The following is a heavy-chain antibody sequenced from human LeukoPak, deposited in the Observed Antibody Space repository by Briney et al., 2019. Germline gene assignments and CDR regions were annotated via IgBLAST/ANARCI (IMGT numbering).Heavy chain of an antibody. CDR2: FYYGGSS. CDR1: AGSISSYY. V-gene: IGHV4-59*08. CDR3: ARQTYYDRGGYPSDQ. Sequence: SETLSLTCTVSAGSISSYYWNWIRQPPGRGLEWIGYFYYGGSSKYNPSLKSRVTMSADTSKNQFSLKLSSVTAADTAMYYCARQTYYDRGGYPSDQWGQGTLVTVSS. D-gene: IGHD3-22*01. J-gene: IGHJ4*02.